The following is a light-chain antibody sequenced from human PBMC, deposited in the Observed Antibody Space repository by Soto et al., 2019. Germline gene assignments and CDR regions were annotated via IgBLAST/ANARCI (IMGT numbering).Light chain of an antibody. CDR3: MQRIDSPWT. V-gene: IGKV2-40*01. CDR2: MLS. J-gene: IGKJ1*01. CDR1: QSLLDSDDGNTS. Sequence: IVMTQTPLSLPVTPGEPASISCRSSQSLLDSDDGNTSLDWYLQRPGQAPQLLLYMLSFRASGLPDRFSGSVSGTYFPLKISRVEAEDVGVYYCMQRIDSPWTFGQGTKVEIK.